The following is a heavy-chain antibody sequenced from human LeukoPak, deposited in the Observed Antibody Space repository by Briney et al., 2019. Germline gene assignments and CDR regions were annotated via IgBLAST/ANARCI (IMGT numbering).Heavy chain of an antibody. Sequence: GGSLRLSCAASRFMFSNYWMTWVRQAPGKGLEWVANIKRDGSDKHCVDGRFTVSRDNAKNSLYLQINSLRVEDTGVYYCARDSSGTYFYGSGTYYYDAFDIWGQGTVVTVSS. CDR1: RFMFSNYW. V-gene: IGHV3-7*03. CDR3: ARDSSGTYFYGSGTYYYDAFDI. CDR2: IKRDGSDK. J-gene: IGHJ3*02. D-gene: IGHD3-10*01.